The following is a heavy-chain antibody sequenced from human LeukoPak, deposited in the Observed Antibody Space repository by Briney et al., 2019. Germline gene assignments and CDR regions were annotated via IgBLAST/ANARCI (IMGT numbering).Heavy chain of an antibody. D-gene: IGHD1-26*01. CDR1: AFTFSDYY. J-gene: IGHJ4*02. Sequence: GYLRFSCAGSAFTFSDYYMSRIRQAPGQGREGGSYISSSGSTIYYADSVKGRFTISRDNAKNSLYLQMNSLRAEDTAVYYCAIYSGSYLRGVRWGQGTLVTVSS. CDR3: AIYSGSYLRGVR. V-gene: IGHV3-11*01. CDR2: ISSSGSTI.